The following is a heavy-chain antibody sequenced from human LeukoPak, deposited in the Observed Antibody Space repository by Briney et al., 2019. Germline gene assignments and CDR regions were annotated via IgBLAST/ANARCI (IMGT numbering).Heavy chain of an antibody. CDR1: GFTFSDYY. CDR2: ISSSGSTI. D-gene: IGHD2-21*02. Sequence: GGSLRLSCAASGFTFSDYYMSWIRQAPGKGMEWVSYISSSGSTIYYADSVKGRFTISRDNAKNSLYLQMNSLRAEDTAVYYCARAVVVTAPDNHWGQGTLVTVSS. J-gene: IGHJ5*02. V-gene: IGHV3-11*04. CDR3: ARAVVVTAPDNH.